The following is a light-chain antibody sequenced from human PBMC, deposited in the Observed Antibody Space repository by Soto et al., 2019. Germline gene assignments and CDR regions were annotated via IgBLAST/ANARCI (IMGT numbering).Light chain of an antibody. CDR1: KSVSSY. Sequence: DIQMTQSPSSVSASVGDRATITCRASKSVSSYLNWYQQTPGKAPRLLIYAASSLQSGVPSRFSGSGSGTDFTLIISSLQAEDFANYYCQQSYSTPPTFGQGTKVDIK. J-gene: IGKJ1*01. CDR2: AAS. V-gene: IGKV1-39*01. CDR3: QQSYSTPPT.